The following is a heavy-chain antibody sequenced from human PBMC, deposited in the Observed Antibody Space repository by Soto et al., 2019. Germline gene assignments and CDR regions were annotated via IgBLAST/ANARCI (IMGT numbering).Heavy chain of an antibody. CDR3: IKDSTVTGVGGYR. CDR1: GFAFSSYW. CDR2: ISSDGWNT. Sequence: EVQLVESGGGLVQPGGSLRLSCAASGFAFSSYWMQWVRQAPGKGPVWVSGISSDGWNTTYADSVKGRFTISRDNAENTLHLQMTSVTDDDTAVYYCIKDSTVTGVGGYRCVQGTLVTVSS. J-gene: IGHJ5*02. D-gene: IGHD6-19*01. V-gene: IGHV3-74*02.